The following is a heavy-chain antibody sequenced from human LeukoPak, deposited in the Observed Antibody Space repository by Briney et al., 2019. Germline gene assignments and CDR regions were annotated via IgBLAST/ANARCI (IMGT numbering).Heavy chain of an antibody. V-gene: IGHV3-11*04. D-gene: IGHD6-13*01. Sequence: SGGSLRLSCAASGFIFSDYYMSWIRQAPGKGLEWVSYISSSGSTIYYADSVKGRFTISRDNAKNSLNLQMNSLRAEDTAVYYCAKEHHFPRIWAAAGFDYWGQGTLVTVSS. J-gene: IGHJ4*02. CDR1: GFIFSDYY. CDR3: AKEHHFPRIWAAAGFDY. CDR2: ISSSGSTI.